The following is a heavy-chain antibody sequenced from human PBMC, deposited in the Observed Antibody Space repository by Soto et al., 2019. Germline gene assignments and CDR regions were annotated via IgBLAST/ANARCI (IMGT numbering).Heavy chain of an antibody. CDR3: ARDRHSSGEGY. CDR1: GGTFSSYT. J-gene: IGHJ1*01. CDR2: IIPILGIA. D-gene: IGHD6-19*01. Sequence: QVQLVQSGAEVKKPGSSVKVSCKASGGTFSSYTISWVRQAPGQGLEWMGRIIPILGIANYAQKFQGRVTITEDKTTRTAYMELCSLRSEDTAVYYCARDRHSSGEGYWGHGTMVTVSS. V-gene: IGHV1-69*08.